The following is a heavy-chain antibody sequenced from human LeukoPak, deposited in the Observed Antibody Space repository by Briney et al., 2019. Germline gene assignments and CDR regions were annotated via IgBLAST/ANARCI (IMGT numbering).Heavy chain of an antibody. D-gene: IGHD3-16*01. CDR1: GFIFSDCW. V-gene: IGHV3-74*01. CDR3: ARGGRYAYFLDY. J-gene: IGHJ4*02. Sequence: GGSLRLSCAASGFIFSDCWMHWVRQGPGKGLVWVSRIKSDGSSTSYAESVKGRFTISRDNAKNTVYVHMNSLRDEDTAVYYCARGGRYAYFLDYWGQGTLVTVSS. CDR2: IKSDGSST.